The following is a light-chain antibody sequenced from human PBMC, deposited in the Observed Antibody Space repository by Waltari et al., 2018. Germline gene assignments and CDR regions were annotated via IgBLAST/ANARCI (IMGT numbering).Light chain of an antibody. V-gene: IGLV3-19*01. J-gene: IGLJ2*01. CDR3: HSRDTTSTRL. CDR1: SLRRFY. Sequence: SSEPTQDPAVSVALGQTVRITCQGDSLRRFYASWYQQRPGQAPILVLYGQNNRPSGIPDRFSGSTSGNTASLTITRAQAEDEGDYFCHSRDTTSTRLFGGGTRVTV. CDR2: GQN.